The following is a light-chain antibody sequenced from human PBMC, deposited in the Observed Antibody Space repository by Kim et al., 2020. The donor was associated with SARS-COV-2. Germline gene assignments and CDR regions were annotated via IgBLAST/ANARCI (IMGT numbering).Light chain of an antibody. CDR2: GKN. V-gene: IGLV3-19*01. CDR1: SLRNYY. J-gene: IGLJ2*01. CDR3: NSRDSSGYHVV. Sequence: SSELTQDPAVSVALGQTVRITCQGDSLRNYYASWYQQKPAQAPVLVIYGKNNRPSGIPDRFSGSNSGNTASLTITGAQAEDEADYYCNSRDSSGYHVVFG.